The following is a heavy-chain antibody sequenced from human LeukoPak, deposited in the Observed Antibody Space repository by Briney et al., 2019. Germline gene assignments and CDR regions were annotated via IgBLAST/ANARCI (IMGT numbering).Heavy chain of an antibody. CDR1: GYTFTSYY. D-gene: IGHD3-16*01. V-gene: IGHV1-18*04. Sequence: GASVKVSCKASGYTFTSYYMHWVRQAPGQGLEWMGWISADNGNTNYAQKFQGRVTMTTDTFTSTAYMELRSLRSDDTAVYYCVSMITFGGVSYWGQGTLVTVSS. J-gene: IGHJ4*02. CDR2: ISADNGNT. CDR3: VSMITFGGVSY.